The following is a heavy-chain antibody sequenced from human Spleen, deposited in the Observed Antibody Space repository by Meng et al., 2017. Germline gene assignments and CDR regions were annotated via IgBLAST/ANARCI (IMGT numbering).Heavy chain of an antibody. V-gene: IGHV4-34*01. CDR1: GGSFSDYY. J-gene: IGHJ4*02. D-gene: IGHD4-11*01. CDR2: INHSGST. Sequence: LQQWGAVLLQPSEPLSLSCVVSGGSFSDYYWSWIRQPPGKGLEWIGEINHSGSTNYNPSLESRATISVDTSQNNLSLKLSSVTAADSAVYYCARGPTTMAHDFDYWGQGTLVTVSS. CDR3: ARGPTTMAHDFDY.